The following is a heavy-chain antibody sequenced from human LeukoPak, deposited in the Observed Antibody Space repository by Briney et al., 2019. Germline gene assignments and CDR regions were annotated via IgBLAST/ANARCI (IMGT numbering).Heavy chain of an antibody. D-gene: IGHD2-15*01. CDR3: ARYDCSGGSCYPQYYFDY. CDR1: GFTFSSYS. Sequence: GGSLRLSCAASGFTFSSYSMNWVRQAPGKGLEWVSSISSSSSYIYYADSVKGRFTISGDNAKNSLYLQMNSLRAEDTAVYYCARYDCSGGSCYPQYYFDYWGQGTLVTVSS. J-gene: IGHJ4*02. V-gene: IGHV3-21*01. CDR2: ISSSSSYI.